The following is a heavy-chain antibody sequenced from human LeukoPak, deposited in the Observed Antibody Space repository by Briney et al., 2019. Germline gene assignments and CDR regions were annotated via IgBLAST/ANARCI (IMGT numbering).Heavy chain of an antibody. Sequence: PGGSLRLSCAASGCTFSSYAMSWVRQAPGKGLEWVSTISGSGGSTYYADSVKGRFTISRDNSKNTLYLQMNSLRADDTAVYYCAKDLQDIVVVVAATPLFDYWGQGTLVTVSS. CDR3: AKDLQDIVVVVAATPLFDY. CDR1: GCTFSSYA. J-gene: IGHJ4*02. CDR2: ISGSGGST. V-gene: IGHV3-23*01. D-gene: IGHD2-15*01.